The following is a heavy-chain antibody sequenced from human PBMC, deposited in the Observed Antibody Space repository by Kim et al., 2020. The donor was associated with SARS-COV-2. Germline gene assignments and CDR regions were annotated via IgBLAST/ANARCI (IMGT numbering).Heavy chain of an antibody. CDR3: VKEESRIWDY. CDR2: ITWDGGRT. CDR1: GFIFHEYT. Sequence: GGSLRLSCAASGFIFHEYTMHWVRQAPGKGLEWVALITWDGGRTFYADSVSDRFTISRYNSENSLYLQMNSLTIEDSALYYCVKEESRIWDYWGQGTLVTVSS. D-gene: IGHD3-3*02. J-gene: IGHJ4*02. V-gene: IGHV3-43*01.